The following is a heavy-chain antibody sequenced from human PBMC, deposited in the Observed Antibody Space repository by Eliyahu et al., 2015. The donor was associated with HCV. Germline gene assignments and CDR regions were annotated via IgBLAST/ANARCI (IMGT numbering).Heavy chain of an antibody. J-gene: IGHJ4*02. CDR2: VNWNGGTI. CDR3: ARHRATVWYESLDY. CDR1: XFXFDDYA. Sequence: EVQLVESGGGVVRPGESLRLSXXASXFXFDDYAXSWVRQAPGKGLEWVCGVNWNGGTINYGDSVKGRFTISRDNPKNSLYLQMNSLRAEDTAFYYCARHRATVWYESLDYWGQGTLVTVSS. D-gene: IGHD6-13*01. V-gene: IGHV3-20*03.